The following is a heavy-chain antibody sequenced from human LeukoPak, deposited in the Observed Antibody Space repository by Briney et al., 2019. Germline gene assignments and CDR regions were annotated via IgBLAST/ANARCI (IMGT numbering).Heavy chain of an antibody. CDR1: GGSISSYY. CDR3: ARSSSGWYGYYFDY. J-gene: IGHJ4*02. CDR2: IYYCGST. D-gene: IGHD6-19*01. V-gene: IGHV4-59*01. Sequence: SETLSLTCTVPGGSISSYYWSWIRQPPGKGLEWIGYIYYCGSTNYNPSLKSRVTISGDTSKNQFSLKLSSVTAADTAVYYCARSSSGWYGYYFDYWGQGTLVTVSS.